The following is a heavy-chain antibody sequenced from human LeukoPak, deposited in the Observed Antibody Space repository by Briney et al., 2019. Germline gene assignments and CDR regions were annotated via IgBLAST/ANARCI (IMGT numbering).Heavy chain of an antibody. CDR3: VRGFRKPDY. CDR2: ITSDINT. D-gene: IGHD1-14*01. Sequence: PGGSLRLSCAASGFTFNIYSMSWVRQAPGKGLEWVSSITSDINTYYADSVKGRFTISRDNSKNTLYVQMNSLRTEDTATFYCVRGFRKPDYWGRGALVTVSS. V-gene: IGHV3-23*01. CDR1: GFTFNIYS. J-gene: IGHJ4*02.